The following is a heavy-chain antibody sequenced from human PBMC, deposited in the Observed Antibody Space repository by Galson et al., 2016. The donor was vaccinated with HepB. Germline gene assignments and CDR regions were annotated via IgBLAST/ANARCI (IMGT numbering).Heavy chain of an antibody. CDR2: IRSKSYGATT. CDR3: SRERPVGSYYGSGSYPNDY. CDR1: GFTFGDYA. J-gene: IGHJ4*02. V-gene: IGHV3-49*03. D-gene: IGHD3-10*01. Sequence: SLRLSCAASGFTFGDYAMSWFRQAPGKGLEWVGFIRSKSYGATTGYAASVRGRFTISRDDSKSIAYLQMNSLKTEDTAVYYCSRERPVGSYYGSGSYPNDYWGQGTLVTVSS.